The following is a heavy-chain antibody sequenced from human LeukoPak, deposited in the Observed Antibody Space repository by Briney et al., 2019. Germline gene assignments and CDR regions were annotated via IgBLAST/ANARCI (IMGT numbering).Heavy chain of an antibody. D-gene: IGHD3-22*01. CDR2: IKGKTDGGTT. J-gene: IGHJ3*02. CDR3: AKDLATYYYDSSGYYPRDAFDI. V-gene: IGHV3-15*01. Sequence: PGGSLRLSCAASGFTFSNAWMSWVRQAPGKGLEWVGRIKGKTDGGTTDYAAPVKGRFTISRDNSKNTLYLQMNSLRAEDTAVYYCAKDLATYYYDSSGYYPRDAFDIWGQGTMVTVSS. CDR1: GFTFSNAW.